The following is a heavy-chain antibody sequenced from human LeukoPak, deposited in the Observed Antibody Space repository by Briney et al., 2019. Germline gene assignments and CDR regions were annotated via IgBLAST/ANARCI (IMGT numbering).Heavy chain of an antibody. CDR1: GYSFTSYW. D-gene: IGHD6-19*01. CDR3: ARVGGPGYSSGWYGY. V-gene: IGHV1-2*02. Sequence: GESLKISCKGSGYSFTSYWIGWVRQAPGQGLEWMGWINPNSGGTNYAQKFQGRVTMTRDTSISTAYMELSRLRSDDTAVYYCARVGGPGYSSGWYGYWGQGALVTVSS. J-gene: IGHJ4*02. CDR2: INPNSGGT.